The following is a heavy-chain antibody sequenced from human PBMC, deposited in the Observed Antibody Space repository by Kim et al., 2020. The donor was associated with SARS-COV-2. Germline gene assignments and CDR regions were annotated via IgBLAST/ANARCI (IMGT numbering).Heavy chain of an antibody. Sequence: SETLSLTCTVSGGSISSITYYWGWIRQPPGKGLEWVGSIYYSGSTYYNPSLKSQVTISVDTSKNQYSLKLSSVTAADTAVYYCARQGQGEQWLVQSSRAFDVWSQGTVVTVPT. D-gene: IGHD6-19*01. V-gene: IGHV4-39*01. CDR3: ARQGQGEQWLVQSSRAFDV. J-gene: IGHJ3*01. CDR2: IYYSGST. CDR1: GGSISSITYY.